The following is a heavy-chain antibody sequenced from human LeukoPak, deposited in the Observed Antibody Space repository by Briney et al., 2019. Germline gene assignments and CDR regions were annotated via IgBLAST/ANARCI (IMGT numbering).Heavy chain of an antibody. D-gene: IGHD3-9*01. J-gene: IGHJ3*02. CDR2: IIPIFGTA. Sequence: SVKVSCKASGGTFTGYAISWVRQAPGQGLEWMGRIIPIFGTANYAQKFQGRVTITTDESTSTAYMELSSLRSEDTAVYYRAGDYDILTCSYHDAFDIWGQGTMVTVSS. V-gene: IGHV1-69*05. CDR3: AGDYDILTCSYHDAFDI. CDR1: GGTFTGYA.